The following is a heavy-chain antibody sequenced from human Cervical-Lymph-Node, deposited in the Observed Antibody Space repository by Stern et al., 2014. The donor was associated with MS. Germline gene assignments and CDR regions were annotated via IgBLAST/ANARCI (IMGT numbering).Heavy chain of an antibody. CDR1: GASITSYY. Sequence: VQLVEYGPGLLRPSETLSLTCTVSGASITSYYWSWIRQPPGKGLEWIGYIYYSGTTNYNASLKGRVAISIDTSKTQFSLRLSSVTAADTAVYYCARATDLWGQGTLVTVSS. CDR2: IYYSGTT. V-gene: IGHV4-59*01. CDR3: ARATDL. J-gene: IGHJ5*02.